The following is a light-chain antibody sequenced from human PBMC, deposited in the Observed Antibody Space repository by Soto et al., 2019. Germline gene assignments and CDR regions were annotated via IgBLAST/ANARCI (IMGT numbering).Light chain of an antibody. V-gene: IGLV2-8*01. J-gene: IGLJ3*02. Sequence: QSALTQPPSASGSPGQSVTISCTGTSSDVGGYNFVSWYQQHPGKVPKPLIYEVIKRPSGVPDRFSGSKSGNTASLTVSGLQAEDEADYYCSSFGGGNKVLFGGGTKLTVL. CDR3: SSFGGGNKVL. CDR2: EVI. CDR1: SSDVGGYNF.